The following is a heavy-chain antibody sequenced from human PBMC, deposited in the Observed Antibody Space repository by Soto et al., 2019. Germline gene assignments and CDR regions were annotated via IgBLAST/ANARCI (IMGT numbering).Heavy chain of an antibody. D-gene: IGHD3-3*01. CDR3: ARGDTIFGVVINPEYFQH. V-gene: IGHV4-31*03. CDR2: IYYSGST. CDR1: GGSISSGGYY. J-gene: IGHJ1*01. Sequence: QVQLQESGPGLVKPSQTLSLTCTVSGGSISSGGYYWSWIRQHPGKGLEWIGYIYYSGSTYYNPSLKRRVTISVDTSKNQFSLKLSSVTAADTAVYYCARGDTIFGVVINPEYFQHWGQGTLVTVSS.